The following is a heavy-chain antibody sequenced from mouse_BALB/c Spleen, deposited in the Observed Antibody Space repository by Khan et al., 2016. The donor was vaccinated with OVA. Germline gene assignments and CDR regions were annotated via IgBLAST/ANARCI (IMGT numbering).Heavy chain of an antibody. CDR1: GYTFTGYF. Sequence: VQLKQSGPELVKPGASVKISCKASGYTFTGYFMNWVMQSHGKGLEWIGRINPHIGETFYNQKFKGKATLTVDESSSTAHMELRSLASEDSAVYYCGRLCRCDFDFWGPGTTVTVSS. CDR2: INPHIGET. CDR3: GRLCRCDFDF. J-gene: IGHJ2*01. V-gene: IGHV1-20*02.